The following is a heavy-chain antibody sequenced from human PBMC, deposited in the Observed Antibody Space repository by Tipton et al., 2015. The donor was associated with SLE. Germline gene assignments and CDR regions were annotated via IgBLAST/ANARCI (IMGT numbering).Heavy chain of an antibody. CDR3: ARDATTVVTPDYFDY. D-gene: IGHD4-23*01. Sequence: SLRLSCAASGFTFSTYGMHWVRQAPGKGLEWVAVIWYDGSNAYYADSVKGRFTISRDNSKNTLYLQMNSLRAEDTAVYYCARDATTVVTPDYFDYWGQGTLVTVSS. CDR1: GFTFSTYG. CDR2: IWYDGSNA. V-gene: IGHV3-33*01. J-gene: IGHJ4*02.